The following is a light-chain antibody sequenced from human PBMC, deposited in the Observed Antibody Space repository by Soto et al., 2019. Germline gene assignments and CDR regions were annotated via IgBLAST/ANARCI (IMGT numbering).Light chain of an antibody. CDR2: DVS. J-gene: IGLJ1*01. CDR3: SSSTSSTRV. CDR1: SSDVGGYKY. Sequence: QSALTQPASVSGSPGQSITISCTGTSSDVGGYKYVSWYQQHPGKAPKLMIYDVSNRPSGVSNRFSGSKSGNTASLTISGLQAEDEADYYCSSSTSSTRVFGTGTKLTVL. V-gene: IGLV2-14*01.